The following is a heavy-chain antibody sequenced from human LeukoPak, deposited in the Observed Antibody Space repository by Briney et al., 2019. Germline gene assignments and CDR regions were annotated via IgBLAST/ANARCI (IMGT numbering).Heavy chain of an antibody. CDR2: INHSGST. J-gene: IGHJ4*02. V-gene: IGHV4-34*01. CDR1: GGSFSGYY. CDR3: ARGPMQTPYNWNPSRGYYFDY. D-gene: IGHD1-20*01. Sequence: SETLSLTCAVYGGSFSGYYWSWIRQPPGKGLEWIGEINHSGSTNYNPSLKSRVTISVDTSKNQLSLKLSSVTAADTAVYYCARGPMQTPYNWNPSRGYYFDYWGQGTLVTVSS.